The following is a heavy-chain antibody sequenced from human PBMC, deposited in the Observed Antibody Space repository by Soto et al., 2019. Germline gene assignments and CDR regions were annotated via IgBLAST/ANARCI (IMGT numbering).Heavy chain of an antibody. D-gene: IGHD4-17*01. CDR3: ARDPTASYGDSLLFDY. J-gene: IGHJ4*02. CDR1: GFNFRRYW. Sequence: EVQLVESGGGLVQPGGSLRLSCAASGFNFRRYWMSWVRQAPGKGLEGVANIKEDGSEQSYVDPGKGRFTSFRDNAKNSLSLKMNSVRAEDTAIYYCARDPTASYGDSLLFDYWGQGTLVIVSS. CDR2: IKEDGSEQ. V-gene: IGHV3-7*01.